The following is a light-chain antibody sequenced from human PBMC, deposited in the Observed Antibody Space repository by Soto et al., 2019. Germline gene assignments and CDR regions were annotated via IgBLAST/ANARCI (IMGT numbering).Light chain of an antibody. CDR2: DAS. CDR3: HQRRSWPIT. CDR1: QDVGSL. J-gene: IGKJ5*01. V-gene: IGKV3-11*01. Sequence: EIVLTQSPATLSFSAGERASLSCRASQDVGSLIAWYQQKPGQPPRLLIYDASNRATGIPARFSGSGSGTDFILTISSLEPEDFAVYYCHQRRSWPITFGQGTRLEIK.